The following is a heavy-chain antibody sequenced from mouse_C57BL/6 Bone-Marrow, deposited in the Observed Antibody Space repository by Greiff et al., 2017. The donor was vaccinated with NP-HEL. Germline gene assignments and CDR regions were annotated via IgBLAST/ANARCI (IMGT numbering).Heavy chain of an antibody. CDR2: IWSGGST. CDR3: ARNYPHYYGSSYDAMDY. D-gene: IGHD1-1*01. V-gene: IGHV2-2*01. J-gene: IGHJ4*01. CDR1: GFSLTSYG. Sequence: VQLQQSGPGLVQPSQSLSITCTVSGFSLTSYGVHWVRQSPGKGLEWLGVIWSGGSTDYNAAFISRLSISKDNSKSQVFFKMNSLQADDTAIYYCARNYPHYYGSSYDAMDYWGQGTSVTVSS.